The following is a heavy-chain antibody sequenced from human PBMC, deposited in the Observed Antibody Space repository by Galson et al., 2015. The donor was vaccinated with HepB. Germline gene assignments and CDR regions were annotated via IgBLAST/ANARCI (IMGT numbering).Heavy chain of an antibody. J-gene: IGHJ4*02. V-gene: IGHV1-8*01. D-gene: IGHD3-22*01. CDR2: MNPNSGNT. CDR1: GYTFTSYD. CDR3: ARGGYYYDSSGYFLGDY. Sequence: SVTVSCKASGYTFTSYDINWVRQATGQGLEWMGWMNPNSGNTGYAQKFQGRVTMTRNTSISTAYMELSSLRSEDAAVYYCARGGYYYDSSGYFLGDYWGQGTLVTVSS.